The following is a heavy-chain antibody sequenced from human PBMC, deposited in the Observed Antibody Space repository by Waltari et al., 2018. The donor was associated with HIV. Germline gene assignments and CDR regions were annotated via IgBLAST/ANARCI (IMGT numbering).Heavy chain of an antibody. CDR3: VKEHQYSHTWYSYYGMDV. V-gene: IGHV3-23*01. D-gene: IGHD6-13*01. CDR2: ISGSGGNT. J-gene: IGHJ6*02. Sequence: EVQPLASGGGLVQTGGSVRLSCAVSGFTFSNCGMNCVGQAPGKGLEGVSAISGSGGNTYYADSLKGRFTISRDNSKNTLYLQMNSLRAEDTAVYFCVKEHQYSHTWYSYYGMDVWGQGTTVTVSS. CDR1: GFTFSNCG.